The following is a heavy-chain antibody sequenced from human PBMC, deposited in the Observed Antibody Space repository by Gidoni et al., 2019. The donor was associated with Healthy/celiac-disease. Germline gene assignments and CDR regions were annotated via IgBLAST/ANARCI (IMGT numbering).Heavy chain of an antibody. V-gene: IGHV1-2*02. CDR3: AREASSFDY. CDR2: INPNSGAT. CDR1: GYPFSGHH. J-gene: IGHJ4*01. Sequence: QLQLVQSGAEVTEPGASVKVSCKASGYPFSGHHMHWVQQAPGQGPEWMGWINPNSGATNYAQEFQGRVTMNRETSISTTFMGLGRLRSDDAAVYYCAREASSFDYWGHGTLVTVSS.